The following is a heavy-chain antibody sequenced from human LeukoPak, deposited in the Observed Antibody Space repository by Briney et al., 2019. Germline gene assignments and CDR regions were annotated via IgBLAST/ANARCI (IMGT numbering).Heavy chain of an antibody. V-gene: IGHV4-34*01. CDR3: ARENRLGYCSSTSCLPFDY. CDR1: GGSFSGYY. CDR2: INHSGST. J-gene: IGHJ4*02. D-gene: IGHD2-2*01. Sequence: PSETLSLXCAVYGGSFSGYYWSWIRQPPGKGLEWIGEINHSGSTNYNPSLKSRVTISVDTSKSQFSLKLSSVTAADTAVYYCARENRLGYCSSTSCLPFDYWGQGTLVTVSS.